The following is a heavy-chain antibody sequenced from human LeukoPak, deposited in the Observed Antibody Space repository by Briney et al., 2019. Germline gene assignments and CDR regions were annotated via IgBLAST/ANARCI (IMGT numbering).Heavy chain of an antibody. Sequence: GGSLRLSCAASGFTVSSNYMSWVRQAPGKGLERVSVIYSAGSTYYADSVKGRFTISRDNSKNTLYLQMNSLRAEDTAVYYCAREPSGTYWLDYWGQGTLVTVSS. D-gene: IGHD1-26*01. CDR1: GFTVSSNY. V-gene: IGHV3-66*02. CDR2: IYSAGST. J-gene: IGHJ4*02. CDR3: AREPSGTYWLDY.